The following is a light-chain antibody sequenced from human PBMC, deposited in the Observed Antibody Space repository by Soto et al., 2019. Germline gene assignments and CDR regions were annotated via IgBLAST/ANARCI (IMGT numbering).Light chain of an antibody. CDR3: SSFARGDNPHVL. CDR1: SSDVAGSDY. J-gene: IGLJ2*01. Sequence: QSALTQPPSASGSPGQSVTISCTGTSSDVAGSDYVSWYQQHPGKAPKLIIYEVTKRPAGVPDRFSGSNSGNTASLTVSGLQADDESYYYCSSFARGDNPHVLFGGGPKLTVL. CDR2: EVT. V-gene: IGLV2-8*01.